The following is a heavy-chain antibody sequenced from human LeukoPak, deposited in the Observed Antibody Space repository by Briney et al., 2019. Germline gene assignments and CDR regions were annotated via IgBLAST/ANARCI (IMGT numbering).Heavy chain of an antibody. Sequence: GGALRLSCAASGFTFSSYSMNWVRQAPGKGLEWVSSISSSSSYIYYADSVKGRFTISRDNAKNSLYLQMNSLRAEDTAVYYCASGPTAMVTSDAFDIWGQGTMVTVSS. V-gene: IGHV3-21*01. CDR2: ISSSSSYI. D-gene: IGHD5-18*01. J-gene: IGHJ3*02. CDR1: GFTFSSYS. CDR3: ASGPTAMVTSDAFDI.